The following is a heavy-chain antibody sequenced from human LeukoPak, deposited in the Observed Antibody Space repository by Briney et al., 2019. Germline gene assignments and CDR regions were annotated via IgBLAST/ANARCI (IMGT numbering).Heavy chain of an antibody. J-gene: IGHJ5*02. Sequence: SETLSLTCTVSGGSISSSSYYWGWIRQPPGKGLEWIGSIYYSGSTYYNPSLKSRVTISVDTSKNQFSLKLSSVTAADTAVYYCARVSPSDCSGGSCYNWFDPWGQGTLVTVSS. D-gene: IGHD2-15*01. CDR2: IYYSGST. CDR3: ARVSPSDCSGGSCYNWFDP. CDR1: GGSISSSSYY. V-gene: IGHV4-39*07.